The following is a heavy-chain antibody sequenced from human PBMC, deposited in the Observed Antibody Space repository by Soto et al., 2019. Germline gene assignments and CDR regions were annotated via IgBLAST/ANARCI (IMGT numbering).Heavy chain of an antibody. J-gene: IGHJ4*02. CDR1: GFTFSSYG. CDR3: AKEAMTTAPFDY. Sequence: QVQLVESGGGVVQPGRSLRLSCAASGFTFSSYGMHGVRQAPGKGLEWVAVISYDGSNKYYAESVKGRFTISRDNSKNTLYLQMNSLRAEDTAVYYCAKEAMTTAPFDYWGQGPLVTVSS. D-gene: IGHD4-4*01. V-gene: IGHV3-30*18. CDR2: ISYDGSNK.